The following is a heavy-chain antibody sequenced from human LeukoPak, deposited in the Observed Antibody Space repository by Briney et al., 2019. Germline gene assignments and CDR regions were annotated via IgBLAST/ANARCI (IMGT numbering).Heavy chain of an antibody. CDR3: ARVRANDFPYYYYYMDV. V-gene: IGHV4-39*07. J-gene: IGHJ6*03. Sequence: SETLSLTCVVSGGSISSTSYYWGWIRQPPGKGLEWIGSIYYSGSTYYNPSLKSRVTISVDTSKNQFSLKLSSVTAADTAVYYCARVRANDFPYYYYYMDVWGKGTTVTVSS. CDR1: GGSISSTSYY. D-gene: IGHD3-3*01. CDR2: IYYSGST.